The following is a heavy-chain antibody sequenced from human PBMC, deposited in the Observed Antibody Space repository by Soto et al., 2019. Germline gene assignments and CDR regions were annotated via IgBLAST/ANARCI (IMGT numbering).Heavy chain of an antibody. Sequence: EVQLLESGGGLVQPGGSLRLSCAASGFSFSNYVMSWVRQAPGKGLEWVSAIIGAGDDTFHADSVKGRLTISRDNSKNTLFLQMNSLRAEDTALYYCAKGSATSRPYYFDYWGQGTLVTVSS. CDR1: GFSFSNYV. CDR2: IIGAGDDT. J-gene: IGHJ4*02. V-gene: IGHV3-23*01. CDR3: AKGSATSRPYYFDY.